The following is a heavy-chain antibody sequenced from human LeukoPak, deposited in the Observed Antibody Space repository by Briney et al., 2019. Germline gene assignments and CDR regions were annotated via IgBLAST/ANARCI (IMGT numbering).Heavy chain of an antibody. D-gene: IGHD5-12*01. V-gene: IGHV4-39*07. CDR2: IYYSGST. J-gene: IGHJ4*02. CDR3: ARGGDDIVATTLFDY. CDR1: GGSISSSSYY. Sequence: SSETLSLTCTVSGGSISSSSYYWGWIRQPPGKGLEWIGSIYYSGSTYYNPSLKSRVTMSVDTSKNQFSLKLSSVTAADTAVYYCARGGDDIVATTLFDYWGQGTLVTVSS.